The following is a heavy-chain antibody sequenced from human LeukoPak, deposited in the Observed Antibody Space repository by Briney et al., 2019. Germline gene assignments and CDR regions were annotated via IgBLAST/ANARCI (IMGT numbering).Heavy chain of an antibody. V-gene: IGHV3-23*01. CDR2: ISGSGGST. D-gene: IGHD3-10*01. CDR1: GFTFSRYA. Sequence: GSLRLSCAASGFTFSRYAMSWVRQAPGKGLEWVAGISGSGGSTYYAGSVKDRFTISRDNSKNTVFLQMNTLRAEDTAFYYCAKGQNSASGSYQYNWFDPWGQGTLVTVSS. CDR3: AKGQNSASGSYQYNWFDP. J-gene: IGHJ5*02.